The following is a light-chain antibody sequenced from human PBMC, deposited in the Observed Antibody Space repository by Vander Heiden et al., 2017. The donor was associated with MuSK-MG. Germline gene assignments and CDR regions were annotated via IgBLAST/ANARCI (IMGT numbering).Light chain of an antibody. CDR2: AAS. Sequence: DIQMTQSPSSLSASVRDRLTITRRASPSISSYLNWYQHKPWNAPKLLIYAASRGQRGVPLRFSGTGSSTDFTLTTSRLLPEDFATYSGQHSSNTHLFGQGTKLEIK. CDR1: PSISSY. V-gene: IGKV1-39*01. CDR3: QHSSNTHL. J-gene: IGKJ2*01.